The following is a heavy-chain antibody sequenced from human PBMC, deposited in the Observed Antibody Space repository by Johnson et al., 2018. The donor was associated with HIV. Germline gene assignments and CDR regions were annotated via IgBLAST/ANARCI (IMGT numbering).Heavy chain of an antibody. D-gene: IGHD6-13*01. CDR2: ITVSGDNT. CDR1: GFTFSSYG. V-gene: IGHV3-21*02. Sequence: VQLVESGGGVVQPGRSLRLSCAASGFTFSSYGMHWVRQAPGKGLEWVSAITVSGDNTYYADSVKGRFTISRDNAKNSLYLQMNSLRVEDTAVYYCAKELAAGVVDAFDSWGQGTMVTVA. J-gene: IGHJ3*02. CDR3: AKELAAGVVDAFDS.